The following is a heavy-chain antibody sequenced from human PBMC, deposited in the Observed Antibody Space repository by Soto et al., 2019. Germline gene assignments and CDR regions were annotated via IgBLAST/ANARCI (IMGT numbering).Heavy chain of an antibody. J-gene: IGHJ5*02. Sequence: EVQLVESGGGLVQPGGSLRLSCAASGFTVSSNYMSWVRQAPGKGLEWVSVIYSGGNTYYTDSVKGRFTISRDNSKNTLYLQMSSLRVEDTAVYYCARMGDRSGYSGCFDPWGQGTLVTVSS. CDR1: GFTVSSNY. V-gene: IGHV3-66*01. D-gene: IGHD3-22*01. CDR3: ARMGDRSGYSGCFDP. CDR2: IYSGGNT.